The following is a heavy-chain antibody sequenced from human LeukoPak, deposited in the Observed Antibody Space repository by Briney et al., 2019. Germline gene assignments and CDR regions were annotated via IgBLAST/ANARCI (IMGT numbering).Heavy chain of an antibody. CDR3: ARSNRQYYYDSSGYTYPLEFFQH. CDR2: ISSSSSYI. CDR1: GCTFSSYS. J-gene: IGHJ1*01. D-gene: IGHD3-22*01. V-gene: IGHV3-21*01. Sequence: GGSLRLSCAASGCTFSSYSMNGVRQAPGKGLEWVSSISSSSSYIYYADSVKGRFTISRDNAKNSLYLQMNSLRGEDTALYACARSNRQYYYDSSGYTYPLEFFQHWGQGTLVTVSS.